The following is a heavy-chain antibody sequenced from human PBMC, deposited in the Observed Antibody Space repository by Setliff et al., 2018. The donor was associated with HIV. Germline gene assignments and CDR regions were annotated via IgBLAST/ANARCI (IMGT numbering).Heavy chain of an antibody. CDR3: ARSIYGSRSYPLDS. CDR1: GGSISSGSYY. D-gene: IGHD3-10*01. J-gene: IGHJ5*01. V-gene: IGHV4-61*02. Sequence: SETLSLTCSVSGGSISSGSYYWSWIRQPAGKGLEWIGRIYNSGSTIYNPSLKSRLTMSVDTSNNLFSLRLTSVTAADAAVYYCARSIYGSRSYPLDSWGQGTRVTVSS. CDR2: IYNSGST.